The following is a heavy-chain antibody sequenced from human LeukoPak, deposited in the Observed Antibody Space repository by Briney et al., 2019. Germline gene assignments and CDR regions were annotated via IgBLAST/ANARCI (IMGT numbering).Heavy chain of an antibody. J-gene: IGHJ4*02. Sequence: GGSLKLSCATSGFTFNIYWMQWVRQVPGKGLVWVSRIDSNGGGATYADSVKGRFTTSRDNGNNTMYLQMNSLRAEDTAIYYCARAKYSSRWSLDYWGQGALVTVSS. CDR1: GFTFNIYW. CDR2: IDSNGGGA. V-gene: IGHV3-74*03. CDR3: ARAKYSSRWSLDY. D-gene: IGHD6-13*01.